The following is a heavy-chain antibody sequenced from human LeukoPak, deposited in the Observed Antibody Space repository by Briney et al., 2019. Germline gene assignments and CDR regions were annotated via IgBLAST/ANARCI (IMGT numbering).Heavy chain of an antibody. V-gene: IGHV3-23*01. J-gene: IGHJ5*02. CDR3: ARVVGWHWFDP. CDR1: GFTFSSYD. Sequence: GGSLRLSCAASGFTFSSYDMTWVRQAPGRGLEWVSSIRPSGDNTYYGDSVKGRFTISRDNSKNTVYLQMNNMRVDDTAVYYCARVVGWHWFDPWGQGTLVTVSS. CDR2: IRPSGDNT. D-gene: IGHD3-22*01.